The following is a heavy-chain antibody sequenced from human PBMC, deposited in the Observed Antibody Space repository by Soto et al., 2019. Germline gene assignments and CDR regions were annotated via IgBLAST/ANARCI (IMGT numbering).Heavy chain of an antibody. J-gene: IGHJ4*02. V-gene: IGHV2-5*02. CDR3: AHTVVAGLGYYFDY. Sequence: QITLKESGPTLVKPTQTLTLTCSFSGFSLSTTRVGVGWIRQPPGKALEWLALIYWDDDKRYSPSLKSRLTIAEDTAKNRVVLTTTNMDPVDTATYYCAHTVVAGLGYYFDYWGQGTLVTVSS. CDR2: IYWDDDK. CDR1: GFSLSTTRVG. D-gene: IGHD6-19*01.